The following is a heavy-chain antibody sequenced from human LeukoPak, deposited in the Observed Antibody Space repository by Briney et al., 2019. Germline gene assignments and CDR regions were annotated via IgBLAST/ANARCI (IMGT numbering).Heavy chain of an antibody. CDR1: GFTFSRFL. D-gene: IGHD6-19*01. Sequence: TGGSLRLFCAAPGFTFSRFLMHWVRQAPGKGLVWVSLISNDGRTTRYADSVKGRFTISRDNAKNTLYLEMNSLRAEDTAVYYCARDLAGSIDYWGQGTQVTVSS. V-gene: IGHV3-74*01. CDR3: ARDLAGSIDY. J-gene: IGHJ4*02. CDR2: ISNDGRTT.